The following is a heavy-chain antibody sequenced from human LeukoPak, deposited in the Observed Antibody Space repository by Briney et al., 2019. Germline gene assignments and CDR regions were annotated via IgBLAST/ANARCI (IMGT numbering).Heavy chain of an antibody. CDR2: IKQDGSEK. CDR1: GFTFRSYW. D-gene: IGHD3-3*01. Sequence: PGGSLRLSCAASGFTFRSYWMSWVRQAPGKGLEWVANIKQDGSEKYYVDSVKGRFTISRDNAKNSLDLQMNSLRAEDTAVYYCARVGSITIFGVVHSTPDYWGQGTLVTVSS. CDR3: ARVGSITIFGVVHSTPDY. V-gene: IGHV3-7*04. J-gene: IGHJ4*02.